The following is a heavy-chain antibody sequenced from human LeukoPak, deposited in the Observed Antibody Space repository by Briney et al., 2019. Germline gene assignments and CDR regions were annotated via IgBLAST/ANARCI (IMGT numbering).Heavy chain of an antibody. D-gene: IGHD3-10*01. Sequence: ASVKVSCKASGYTFTSYYMHWVRQAPGQGLEWVGIINPSGGMTSYAQNLQGRVTMTSDTSTSTVYMELSSLRSEDTAVYYCARGGSGAYYYGSGSYNYFDYWGQGTLVTVSS. CDR1: GYTFTSYY. CDR3: ARGGSGAYYYGSGSYNYFDY. J-gene: IGHJ4*02. CDR2: INPSGGMT. V-gene: IGHV1-46*04.